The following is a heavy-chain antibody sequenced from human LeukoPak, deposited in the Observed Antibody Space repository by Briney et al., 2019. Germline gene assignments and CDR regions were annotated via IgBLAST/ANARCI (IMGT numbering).Heavy chain of an antibody. Sequence: ASVKVSCTASGYTFTSYDINWVRQATGQGLEWMGWMNPNSGNTGYAQKFQGRVTMTRNTSISTAYMELSSLRSEDTAVYYCARGRRGTTVTTRKYYFDYWGQGTLVTVSS. V-gene: IGHV1-8*01. J-gene: IGHJ4*02. CDR3: ARGRRGTTVTTRKYYFDY. D-gene: IGHD4-17*01. CDR1: GYTFTSYD. CDR2: MNPNSGNT.